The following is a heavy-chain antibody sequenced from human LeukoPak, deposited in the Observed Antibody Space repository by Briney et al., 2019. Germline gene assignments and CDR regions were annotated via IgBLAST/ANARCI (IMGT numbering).Heavy chain of an antibody. Sequence: SETLSLTCTVSGGSISSYYWSWIRQPPGKGLEWIGYIYYSGSTNYNPSLKSRVTISVDTSKNQFSLKLSSVTAADTAVYYCAGESSSNAFDIWRQGTMVTVSS. V-gene: IGHV4-59*01. J-gene: IGHJ3*02. D-gene: IGHD6-6*01. CDR1: GGSISSYY. CDR3: AGESSSNAFDI. CDR2: IYYSGST.